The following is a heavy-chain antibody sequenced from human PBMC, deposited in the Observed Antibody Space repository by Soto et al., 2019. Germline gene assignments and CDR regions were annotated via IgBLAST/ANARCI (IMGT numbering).Heavy chain of an antibody. CDR1: GFTFSSYA. V-gene: IGHV3-23*01. CDR3: AKCDSSIWGGSDY. J-gene: IGHJ4*02. CDR2: VSGSGGST. D-gene: IGHD6-13*01. Sequence: PGGALRLSCAASGFTFSSYAMSWVRQAPGKGREWVSAVSGSGGSTYYAGSVKCRFTISRDNSKNTLYLQMNSLRAEDTVVYYCAKCDSSIWGGSDYWGQGTLVTVAS.